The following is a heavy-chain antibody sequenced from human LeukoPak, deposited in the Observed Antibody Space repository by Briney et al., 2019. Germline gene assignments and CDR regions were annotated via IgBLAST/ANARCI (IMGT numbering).Heavy chain of an antibody. Sequence: GASVKVSCKASGYTFTSYGISWVRQAPGQGLEWMGWISAYNGNTNYAQKLQGRVTMTTDTSTSTAYMELRSLRSDDTAVYYCARDGVLRFLEWLAPGWFDPWGQGTLVTVSS. V-gene: IGHV1-18*01. D-gene: IGHD3-3*01. CDR1: GYTFTSYG. J-gene: IGHJ5*02. CDR2: ISAYNGNT. CDR3: ARDGVLRFLEWLAPGWFDP.